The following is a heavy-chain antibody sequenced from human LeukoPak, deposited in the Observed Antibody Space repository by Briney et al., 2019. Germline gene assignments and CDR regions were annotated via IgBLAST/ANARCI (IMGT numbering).Heavy chain of an antibody. CDR1: RFTFSSYS. CDR3: AREIAVAGTPNWFDP. CDR2: ISSSSSYI. J-gene: IGHJ5*02. D-gene: IGHD6-19*01. V-gene: IGHV3-21*01. Sequence: GGSLRLSCAASRFTFSSYSMNWVRQAPGKGLQWVSSISSSSSYIYYADSVKGRFTISRDNAKNSLYLQMNSLRAEDTAVYYCAREIAVAGTPNWFDPWGQGTLVTVSS.